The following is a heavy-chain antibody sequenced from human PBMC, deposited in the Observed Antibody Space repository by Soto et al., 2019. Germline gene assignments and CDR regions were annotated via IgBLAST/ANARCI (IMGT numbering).Heavy chain of an antibody. J-gene: IGHJ6*02. CDR3: ARGYCSGGNCYSGMDV. D-gene: IGHD2-15*01. V-gene: IGHV1-69*13. Sequence: SSVKVSCKASGGTFSSYAISWVRQAPGQGLEWMGGIIPIFGTANYAQKFQGRVTITADESTSTAYMEPNSLRSDDTAVYYCARGYCSGGNCYSGMDVWGQGTTVTVSS. CDR1: GGTFSSYA. CDR2: IIPIFGTA.